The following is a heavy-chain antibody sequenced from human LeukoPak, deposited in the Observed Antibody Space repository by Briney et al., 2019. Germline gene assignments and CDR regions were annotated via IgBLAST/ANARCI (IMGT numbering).Heavy chain of an antibody. CDR3: ARGTSDYDILTGYYLGY. Sequence: SETLSLTCTVSGGSISSYYWSWIRQPPGKGLEWIGYIYYSGSTNYNPSLKSRVTISVDTSKNQFSLKLSSVTAADTAVYYCARGTSDYDILTGYYLGYWGQGTLVTVSS. D-gene: IGHD3-9*01. J-gene: IGHJ4*02. CDR1: GGSISSYY. CDR2: IYYSGST. V-gene: IGHV4-59*01.